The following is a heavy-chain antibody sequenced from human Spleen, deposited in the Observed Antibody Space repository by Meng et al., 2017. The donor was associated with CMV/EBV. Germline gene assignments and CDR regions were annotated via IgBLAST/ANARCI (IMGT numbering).Heavy chain of an antibody. CDR1: GFTFSSYE. CDR2: ISNSGSTI. Sequence: GESLKISCAASGFTFSSYEMNWVRQAPGKGLEWVSYISNSGSTIYYADSVKGRFTMSRDNAKNSLYLQMNSLRAEATAIYYCERSYYEFWSGHVHFMGYWGQGTLVTVSS. CDR3: ERSYYEFWSGHVHFMGY. V-gene: IGHV3-48*03. D-gene: IGHD3-3*01. J-gene: IGHJ4*02.